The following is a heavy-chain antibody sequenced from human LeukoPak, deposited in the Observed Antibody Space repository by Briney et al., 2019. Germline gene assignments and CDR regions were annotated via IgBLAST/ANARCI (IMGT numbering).Heavy chain of an antibody. J-gene: IGHJ4*02. Sequence: SETLSLTCTVSDGSISSYYWSWIRQPPGKGLEWIGYIYYSGSTNYNPSLKSRVTISVDTSKNQFSLKLSSVTAADTAVYYCASSFYYDSSANPAYFDYWGQGTLVTVSS. D-gene: IGHD3-22*01. V-gene: IGHV4-59*12. CDR3: ASSFYYDSSANPAYFDY. CDR1: DGSISSYY. CDR2: IYYSGST.